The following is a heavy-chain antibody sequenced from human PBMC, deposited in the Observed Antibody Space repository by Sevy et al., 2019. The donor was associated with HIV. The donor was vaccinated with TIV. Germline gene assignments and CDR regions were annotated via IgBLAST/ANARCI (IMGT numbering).Heavy chain of an antibody. Sequence: GGSLRLSCAASGFTFSSYAMSWVRQAPGKGLEWVSAISGSGGSTYYADSVKGRFTISRDNSKNTLYLQMNSLRAEDTAVYYCATLYSGGYYRFDYWGQGTLVTVSS. D-gene: IGHD1-26*01. V-gene: IGHV3-23*01. CDR3: ATLYSGGYYRFDY. CDR1: GFTFSSYA. CDR2: ISGSGGST. J-gene: IGHJ4*02.